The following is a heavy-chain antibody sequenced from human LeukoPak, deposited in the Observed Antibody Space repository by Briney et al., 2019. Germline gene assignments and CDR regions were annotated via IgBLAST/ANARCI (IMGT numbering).Heavy chain of an antibody. CDR2: ISAYNGNT. D-gene: IGHD6-13*01. CDR3: ARDSSSWYWKLFDY. Sequence: ASVKVSCKASGYTFTSYGISWVRQAPGQGLEWMGWISAYNGNTNYAQKLQGRVTMTTDTSTSTAYMGLRSLRSDDTAVYYCARDSSSWYWKLFDYWGQGTLVTVSS. J-gene: IGHJ4*02. CDR1: GYTFTSYG. V-gene: IGHV1-18*01.